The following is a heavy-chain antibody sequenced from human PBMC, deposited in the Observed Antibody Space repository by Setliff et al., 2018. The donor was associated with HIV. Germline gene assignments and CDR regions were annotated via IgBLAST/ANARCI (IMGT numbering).Heavy chain of an antibody. CDR3: TRAYAYEWNSVMDV. CDR1: GFTFSSYG. D-gene: IGHD1-7*01. CDR2: ISSGGGDI. Sequence: PGGSLRLSCAASGFTFSSYGMHWVRQAPGKGLEWVSSISSGGGDIYYASSVKGLFTISRDNAKNSLYLQMNSLRAEDTAVYYCTRAYAYEWNSVMDVWGKGTTVTVSS. V-gene: IGHV3-21*01. J-gene: IGHJ6*03.